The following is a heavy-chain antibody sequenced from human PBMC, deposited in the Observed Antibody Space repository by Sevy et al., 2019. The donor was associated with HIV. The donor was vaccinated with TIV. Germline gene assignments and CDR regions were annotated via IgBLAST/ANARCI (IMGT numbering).Heavy chain of an antibody. CDR2: ISQSGGTT. V-gene: IGHV3-48*03. D-gene: IGHD4-17*01. CDR1: GFIFSSYE. J-gene: IGHJ4*02. Sequence: GGSLRLSCAASGFIFSSYEMSWVRQAPGKGLEWVSHISQSGGTTHYSDSVKGRFTISRDNAKNSLYLQMNSLRAEDTAIYYRARDLPPSATTVAHFDYWGQGTLVTVSS. CDR3: ARDLPPSATTVAHFDY.